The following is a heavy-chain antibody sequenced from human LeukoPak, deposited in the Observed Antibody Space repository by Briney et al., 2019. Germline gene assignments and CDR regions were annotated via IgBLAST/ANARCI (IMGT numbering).Heavy chain of an antibody. V-gene: IGHV1-24*01. Sequence: GASVKVSCKVSGYTLTELSMHWVRQAPGKGLEWMGGFDPEDGETIYAQKFQGRVTMTTDTSTSTAYMELRSLRSDDTAVYYCARDRYYDSSGYYGLDYWGQGTLVTVSS. J-gene: IGHJ4*02. D-gene: IGHD3-22*01. CDR3: ARDRYYDSSGYYGLDY. CDR1: GYTLTELS. CDR2: FDPEDGET.